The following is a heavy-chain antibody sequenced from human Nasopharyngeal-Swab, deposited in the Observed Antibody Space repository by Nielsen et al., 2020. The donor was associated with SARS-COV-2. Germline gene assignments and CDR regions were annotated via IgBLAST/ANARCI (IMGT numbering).Heavy chain of an antibody. D-gene: IGHD5-18*01. CDR1: GFKFDDYA. CDR3: AKLPTAMDETYMDV. Sequence: GGSLRLSCAASGFKFDDYAMHWVRQGPGQGLEWVSGISWNSGSIGYADSVKGRFTISRDNAKNSLYLQMNSLRAEDTALYYCAKLPTAMDETYMDVWGKGTTVTVSS. V-gene: IGHV3-9*01. J-gene: IGHJ6*03. CDR2: ISWNSGSI.